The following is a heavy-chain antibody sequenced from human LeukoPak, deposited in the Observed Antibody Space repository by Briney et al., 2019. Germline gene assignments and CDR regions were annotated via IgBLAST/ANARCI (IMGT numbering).Heavy chain of an antibody. CDR1: GGTISSYY. V-gene: IGHV4-59*01. CDR3: AGSVWWPLPDY. Sequence: PSETLSLTCTVSGGTISSYYCSWMRQPPGKGLEWIGCIYYSGSTKYNPSLNRGVTISVDTSKNQFSLKLSSVTAADTAVYYCAGSVWWPLPDYWGQGTLVTVCS. J-gene: IGHJ4*02. CDR2: IYYSGST. D-gene: IGHD1-26*01.